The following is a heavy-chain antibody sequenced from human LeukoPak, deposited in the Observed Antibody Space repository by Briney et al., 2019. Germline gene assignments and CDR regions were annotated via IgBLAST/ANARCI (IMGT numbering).Heavy chain of an antibody. CDR1: GFILSNYW. D-gene: IGHD6-13*01. CDR2: INQDGSEI. CDR3: AREERSLYRTSWWEPDYFYGMDV. J-gene: IGHJ6*02. Sequence: GGSLRLSCAASGFILSNYWMSWVRQAPGKGLEWVANINQDGSEIYYVASVKGRFTISRDNAKNSLYLHMNSLRAEDTAVYYCAREERSLYRTSWWEPDYFYGMDVWGQGTTVTVSS. V-gene: IGHV3-7*01.